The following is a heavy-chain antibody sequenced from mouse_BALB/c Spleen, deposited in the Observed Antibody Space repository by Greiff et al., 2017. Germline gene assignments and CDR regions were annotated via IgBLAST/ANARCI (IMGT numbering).Heavy chain of an antibody. CDR2: ISYSGST. J-gene: IGHJ2*01. V-gene: IGHV3-2*02. Sequence: EVKLMESGPGLVKPSQSLSLTCTVTGYSITSDYAWYWIRQFPGNKLEWMGYISYSGSTSYNPSLKSRISITRDTSKNQFFLQLNSVTTEDTATYYCAKGAYYGNYKRAYYFDYWGQGTTLTVSS. CDR3: AKGAYYGNYKRAYYFDY. D-gene: IGHD2-10*01. CDR1: GYSITSDYA.